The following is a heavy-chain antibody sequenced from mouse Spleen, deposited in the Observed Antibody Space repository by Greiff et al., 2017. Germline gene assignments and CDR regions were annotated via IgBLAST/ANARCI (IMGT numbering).Heavy chain of an antibody. CDR1: GFTFSDYG. CDR2: ISNLAYSI. Sequence: DVQLQESGGGLVKPGGSLKLSCAASGFTFSDYGMAWVRQAPGKGPEWVAFISNLAYSIYYADTVTGRFTISRENAKNTLYLEMSSLRSEDTAMYYCARHQTASWFAYWGQGTLVTVSA. D-gene: IGHD4-1*01. CDR3: ARHQTASWFAY. V-gene: IGHV5-15*01. J-gene: IGHJ3*01.